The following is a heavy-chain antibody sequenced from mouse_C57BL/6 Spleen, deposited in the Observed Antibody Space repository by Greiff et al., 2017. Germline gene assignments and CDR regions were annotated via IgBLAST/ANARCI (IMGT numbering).Heavy chain of an antibody. CDR2: INPGSGGT. CDR3: ARGDGYYVNFDY. V-gene: IGHV1-54*01. J-gene: IGHJ2*01. D-gene: IGHD2-3*01. Sequence: QVQLQQSGPELVRPGTSVKVSCKASGYAFTNYLIEWVKQRPGQGLEWIGVINPGSGGTNYNEKFKGKATLTADKSSSTAYMQLSSLTSEDSAVYFCARGDGYYVNFDYWGQGTTLTVSS. CDR1: GYAFTNYL.